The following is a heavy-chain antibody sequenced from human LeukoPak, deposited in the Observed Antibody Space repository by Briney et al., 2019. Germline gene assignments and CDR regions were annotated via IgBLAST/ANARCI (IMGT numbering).Heavy chain of an antibody. V-gene: IGHV3-11*04. D-gene: IGHD3-3*01. CDR1: GFTFSDYY. Sequence: GGSLRLSCAASGFTFSDYYMSWIRQAPGKGLEWVSYISSSGSTIYYADSVKGRFTISRDNAKNSLYLQMNSLRAEDTAVYYCAREPDYDFWSGYYAAPYYYGMDVWGQGTTVTVSS. CDR3: AREPDYDFWSGYYAAPYYYGMDV. CDR2: ISSSGSTI. J-gene: IGHJ6*02.